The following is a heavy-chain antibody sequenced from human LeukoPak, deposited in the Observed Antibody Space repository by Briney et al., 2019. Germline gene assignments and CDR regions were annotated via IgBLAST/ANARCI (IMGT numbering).Heavy chain of an antibody. CDR2: IKQDGTEK. Sequence: GGSLRLSCAASGFTFSRYWMTWVRQAPGEGLEWVANIKQDGTEKYYVDSAKGRFTISRDNAKNSLYLQMNSLRAEDTAVYYCARDSEWGLLRSDYWGQGTLVTVSS. CDR1: GFTFSRYW. V-gene: IGHV3-7*05. J-gene: IGHJ4*02. D-gene: IGHD1-26*01. CDR3: ARDSEWGLLRSDY.